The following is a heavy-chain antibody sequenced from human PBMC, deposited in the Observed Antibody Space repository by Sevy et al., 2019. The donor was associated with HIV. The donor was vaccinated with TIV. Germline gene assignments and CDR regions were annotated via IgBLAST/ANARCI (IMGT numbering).Heavy chain of an antibody. V-gene: IGHV1-69*13. CDR2: IIPIFATV. J-gene: IGHJ4*02. D-gene: IGHD5-12*01. Sequence: ASVKVSCKASGGTFSSYAINWVRQAPGQGLKWMGGIIPIFATVTYAQNFQGRVTITADESTSTAYMEQSSLRSEDTAVYYCARGGIHIATITPFDYLSQATLVTVSS. CDR1: GGTFSSYA. CDR3: ARGGIHIATITPFDY.